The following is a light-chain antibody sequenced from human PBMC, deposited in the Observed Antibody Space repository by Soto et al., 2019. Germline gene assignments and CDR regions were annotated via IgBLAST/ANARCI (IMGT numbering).Light chain of an antibody. Sequence: DIQLTQSPSTLSAAVGDSVTITCRASQNIRNLLAWYQQKPGKAPKPLIYDDSTLKTGVPSRFSGSGSGTDFTLTISRLEPEDFAVYYCQQYGSSGTFGQGTKVDIK. V-gene: IGKV1-5*01. CDR1: QNIRNL. J-gene: IGKJ1*01. CDR2: DDS. CDR3: QQYGSSGT.